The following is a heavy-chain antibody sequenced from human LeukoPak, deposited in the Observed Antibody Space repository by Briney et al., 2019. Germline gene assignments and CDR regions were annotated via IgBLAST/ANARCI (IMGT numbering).Heavy chain of an antibody. CDR2: INPSGGST. CDR3: ARDLAPYSSGWYASSWFDP. V-gene: IGHV1-46*01. J-gene: IGHJ5*02. CDR1: GYTFTSYY. Sequence: ASVKVSCKASGYTFTSYYMHWVRQAPGQGLEWMGIINPSGGSTSYAQKFQGRVTMTRDTSTSTVYMALSSLRSEDTAVYYCARDLAPYSSGWYASSWFDPWGQGTLVTVSS. D-gene: IGHD6-19*01.